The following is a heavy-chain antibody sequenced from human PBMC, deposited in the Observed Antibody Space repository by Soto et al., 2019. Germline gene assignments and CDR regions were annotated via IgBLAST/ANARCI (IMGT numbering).Heavy chain of an antibody. J-gene: IGHJ4*02. CDR1: GGSIGSGGYY. V-gene: IGHV4-31*03. Sequence: PSETLSLTCTVSGGSIGSGGYYWSWIRQHPGKGLEWIGYIYYSGITYYNPSLKSRVTISVDTSKNQFSLKLSSVTAADTAVYYCARSPGYYFDHWGQGTLVTVSS. CDR2: IYYSGIT. CDR3: ARSPGYYFDH.